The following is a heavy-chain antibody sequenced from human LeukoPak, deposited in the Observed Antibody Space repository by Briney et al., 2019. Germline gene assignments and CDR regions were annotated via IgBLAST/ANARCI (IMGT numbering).Heavy chain of an antibody. J-gene: IGHJ5*02. CDR3: ARAGMARINWFDP. Sequence: SVKVSCKASGGTFSSYAISWVRQAPGQGLEWMGGIIPIFGTANYAQKFQGGVTITADESTSTAYMELSSLRSEDTAVYYCARAGMARINWFDPWGQGTLVTVSS. CDR1: GGTFSSYA. D-gene: IGHD1-14*01. CDR2: IIPIFGTA. V-gene: IGHV1-69*13.